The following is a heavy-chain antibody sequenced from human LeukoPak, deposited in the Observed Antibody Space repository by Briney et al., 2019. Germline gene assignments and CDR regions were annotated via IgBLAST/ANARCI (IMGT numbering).Heavy chain of an antibody. CDR2: INHSGST. CDR1: GGSFSGYY. CDR3: ARGRAAGVMVRGVIADY. V-gene: IGHV4-34*01. Sequence: SETLSLTCAVYGGSFSGYYWSWIRQPPGKGLEWIGEINHSGSTNYNPSLKSRVTISVDTSKNQFSLKLSSETAADTAVYYCARGRAAGVMVRGVIADYWGQGTLVTVSS. J-gene: IGHJ4*02. D-gene: IGHD3-10*01.